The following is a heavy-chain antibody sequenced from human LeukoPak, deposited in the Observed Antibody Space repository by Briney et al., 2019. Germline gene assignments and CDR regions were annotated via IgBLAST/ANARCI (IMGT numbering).Heavy chain of an antibody. V-gene: IGHV4-59*01. J-gene: IGHJ5*02. CDR1: GGSISGFY. CDR3: ASTKSSYYGSGSFGS. CDR2: VSYTATA. D-gene: IGHD3-10*01. Sequence: SETLSLTCNVSGGSISGFYWSWIRQPPGKGLKWMGYVSYTATANYNPSLKGRVTILVDTYKSRFSLTLTSVTAADTAVYYCASTKSSYYGSGSFGSWGQGTLVTVSS.